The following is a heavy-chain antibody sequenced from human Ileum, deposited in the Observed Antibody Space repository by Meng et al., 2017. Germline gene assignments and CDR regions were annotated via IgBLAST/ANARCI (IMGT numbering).Heavy chain of an antibody. J-gene: IGHJ4*02. CDR3: AREPYFGEHDH. CDR2: RSNDESSY. CDR1: VLTGSSKT. D-gene: IGHD4-17*01. V-gene: IGHV3-30*01. Sequence: RVGGGGGGVWAVGYLGLVCAACVLTGSSKTMHWVRQAPGKGREWLTARSNDESSYVYADSVKGRFTISRDNSKNTLYLQMNSLTAEDTAVYYCAREPYFGEHDHWGQGTLVTVSS.